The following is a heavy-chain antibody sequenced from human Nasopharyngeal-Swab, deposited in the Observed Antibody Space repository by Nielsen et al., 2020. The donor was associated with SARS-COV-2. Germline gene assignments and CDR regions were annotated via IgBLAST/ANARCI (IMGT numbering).Heavy chain of an antibody. J-gene: IGHJ4*02. CDR1: GFTFSSYA. CDR3: AKPPGDYVWGSYYFDY. D-gene: IGHD3-16*01. Sequence: GESLKISCAASGFTFSSYAMSWVRQAPGKGLEWVSVIYSGGSSTYYADSVKGRFTIARDNSKNPLYLQMNSLRAEDTAVYYCAKPPGDYVWGSYYFDYWGQGTLVTVSS. CDR2: IYSGGSST. V-gene: IGHV3-23*03.